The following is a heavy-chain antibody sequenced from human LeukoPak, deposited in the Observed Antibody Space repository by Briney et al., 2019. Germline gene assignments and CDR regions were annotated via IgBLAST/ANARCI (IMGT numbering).Heavy chain of an antibody. D-gene: IGHD1-26*01. CDR1: GFTFSNYD. V-gene: IGHV3-13*01. Sequence: GGSLRLSCAASGFTFSNYDMHWVRQATGKGLEWVSAIGTAGDTYYPGSVKGRFTISRENAKNSLYLQMNSLRAEDTAVYYCARAIGGPSGSYYNYWGQGTLVTVSS. CDR2: IGTAGDT. J-gene: IGHJ4*02. CDR3: ARAIGGPSGSYYNY.